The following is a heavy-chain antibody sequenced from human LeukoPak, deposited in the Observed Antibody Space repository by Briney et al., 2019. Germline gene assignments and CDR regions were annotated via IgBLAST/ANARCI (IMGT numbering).Heavy chain of an antibody. D-gene: IGHD3-10*01. CDR3: ASTSNTWLGLPYFDS. CDR2: MFYAEST. J-gene: IGHJ4*02. V-gene: IGHV4-61*01. CDR1: GVSVSDGNYY. Sequence: SETLSLTCTVSGVSVSDGNYYWSWIRQPPGKGLECIGYMFYAESTKYNPSLNSRVTISVDRSKNQVSLNLTSVTAADTAVYYCASTSNTWLGLPYFDSWGQGTLVTVSA.